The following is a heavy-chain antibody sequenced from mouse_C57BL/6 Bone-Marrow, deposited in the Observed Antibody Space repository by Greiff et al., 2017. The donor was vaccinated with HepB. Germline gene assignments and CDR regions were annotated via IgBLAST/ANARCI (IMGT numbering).Heavy chain of an antibody. V-gene: IGHV5-16*01. J-gene: IGHJ1*03. CDR3: ARAFYYGKSHWYFDV. D-gene: IGHD2-1*01. CDR1: GFTFSDYY. Sequence: EVMLVESEGGLVQPGSSMKLSCTASGFTFSDYYMAWVRQVPEKGLEWVANINYDGSSTYYLDSLKSRFIISRDNAKNILYLQMSSLKSEDTATYYCARAFYYGKSHWYFDVWGTGTTVTVSS. CDR2: INYDGSST.